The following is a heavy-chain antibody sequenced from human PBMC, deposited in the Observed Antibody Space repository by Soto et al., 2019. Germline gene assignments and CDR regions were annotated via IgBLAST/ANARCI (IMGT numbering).Heavy chain of an antibody. Sequence: PSETLSLTCAVYGGSFSGYYWSWIRQPPGKGLEWIGEINHSGSTNYNPSLKSRVTISVDTSKSQFSLKLSSVTAADTAVYYCARLIGQLVPVWGHGMDVWGQGTTVTVSS. CDR2: INHSGST. CDR3: ARLIGQLVPVWGHGMDV. V-gene: IGHV4-34*01. CDR1: GGSFSGYY. D-gene: IGHD6-6*01. J-gene: IGHJ6*02.